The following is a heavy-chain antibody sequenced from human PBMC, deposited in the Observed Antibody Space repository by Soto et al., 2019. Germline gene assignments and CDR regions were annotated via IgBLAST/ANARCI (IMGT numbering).Heavy chain of an antibody. CDR1: GGSISSDSYS. D-gene: IGHD4-17*01. CDR2: IYHSGST. V-gene: IGHV4-30-2*01. J-gene: IGHJ6*02. Sequence: QLQLQESGSGLVKPSQTLSLTCAVSGGSISSDSYSWSWIRQPPGKGLEWIGYIYHSGSTDYNPPLKRRAPXSXDXXRNQFSLKLSSVSAADTAVYYCARVPVTIGYGMDVWGQGTTVTVSS. CDR3: ARVPVTIGYGMDV.